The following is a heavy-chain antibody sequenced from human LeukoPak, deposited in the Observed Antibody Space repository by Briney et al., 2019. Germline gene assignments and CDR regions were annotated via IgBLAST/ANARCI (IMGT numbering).Heavy chain of an antibody. CDR2: INTDGTRT. Sequence: GGSLRLSCAASGFTFKSNWMHWVRQAPGKGLMWVSRINTDGTRTTYADSVRGRFTISRDDAKGTLYLQMSSLKAEDTAVYYCARIIGYSNQFDYWGQGTLVTVSS. CDR3: ARIIGYSNQFDY. J-gene: IGHJ4*02. V-gene: IGHV3-74*01. CDR1: GFTFKSNW. D-gene: IGHD5-18*01.